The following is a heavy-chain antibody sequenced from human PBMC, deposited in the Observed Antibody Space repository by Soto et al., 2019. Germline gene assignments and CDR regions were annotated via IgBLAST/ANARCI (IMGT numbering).Heavy chain of an antibody. CDR2: ISYDGSNK. J-gene: IGHJ6*02. Sequence: GGSLRLSCAACGFTFCGYGMHWVRQEPGKGLEWVAVISYDGSNKYYADSVKGRFTISRDNSKNTLYLQMNSLRAEDTAVYYCAKEGSDYDILTGSGYYGMDVWGQGTTVTVSS. CDR1: GFTFCGYG. V-gene: IGHV3-30*18. D-gene: IGHD3-9*01. CDR3: AKEGSDYDILTGSGYYGMDV.